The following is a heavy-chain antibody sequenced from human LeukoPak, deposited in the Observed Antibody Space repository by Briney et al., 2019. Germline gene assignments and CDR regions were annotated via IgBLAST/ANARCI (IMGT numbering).Heavy chain of an antibody. CDR2: INSDGSST. CDR1: GFTFSSYW. Sequence: GGSLRLSCAASGFTFSSYWMHWVRQAPGKGLVWVSRINSDGSSTSYADSVKGRFTISRDNAKNTLYLQMNSLRAEDTAVYYCASLRGYSGYDYYGMDVWGQGTTVTVSS. V-gene: IGHV3-74*01. D-gene: IGHD5-12*01. CDR3: ASLRGYSGYDYYGMDV. J-gene: IGHJ6*02.